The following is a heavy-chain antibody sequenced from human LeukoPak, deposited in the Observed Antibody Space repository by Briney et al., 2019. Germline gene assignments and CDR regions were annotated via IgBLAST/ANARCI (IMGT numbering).Heavy chain of an antibody. J-gene: IGHJ4*02. CDR3: ARDNRIMITFGGVIVPFDY. CDR1: GYTFTSYG. Sequence: ASVKVSCKASGYTFTSYGISWVRQAPGQGLEWMGWISAYNGNTNYAQKLQGRVTMTTDTSTSTAYMELGSLRSDDTAVYYCARDNRIMITFGGVIVPFDYWGQGTLVTVSS. V-gene: IGHV1-18*01. CDR2: ISAYNGNT. D-gene: IGHD3-16*02.